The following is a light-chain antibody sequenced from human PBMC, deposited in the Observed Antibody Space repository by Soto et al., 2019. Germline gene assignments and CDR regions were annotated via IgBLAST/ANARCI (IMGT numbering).Light chain of an antibody. V-gene: IGLV2-14*01. Sequence: QSFLTQPASVSGSPGQSITISCPGTSSHVGGYNYVSWYQQHPGKAPKFMIYDVSNRPSGVSNRFSGSKSGNTASLTISGLQAEDEADYYCSSYTTSNTRQIVFGTGTKLTVL. CDR2: DVS. J-gene: IGLJ1*01. CDR1: SSHVGGYNY. CDR3: SSYTTSNTRQIV.